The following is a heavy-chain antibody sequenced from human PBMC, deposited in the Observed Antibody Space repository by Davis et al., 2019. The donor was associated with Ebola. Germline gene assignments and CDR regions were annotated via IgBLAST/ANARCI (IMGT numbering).Heavy chain of an antibody. CDR1: GGSLSSSPYF. CDR3: ARGSPGYDYFDY. D-gene: IGHD2-15*01. CDR2: IYYSGDT. V-gene: IGHV4-39*02. Sequence: SETLSLTCTVSGGSLSSSPYFWGWIRQPPGKRLEWIGNIYYSGDTYYNPSLKSRVTISVDTSKNHFSLRLSSVTAADTSVYYCARGSPGYDYFDYWGQGTLVTVSS. J-gene: IGHJ4*02.